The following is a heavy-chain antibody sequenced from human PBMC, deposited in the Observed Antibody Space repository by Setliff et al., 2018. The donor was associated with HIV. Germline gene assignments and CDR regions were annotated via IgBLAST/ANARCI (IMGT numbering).Heavy chain of an antibody. CDR1: GGSISSYY. Sequence: PSETLSLTCTVSGGSISSYYWTWIRQPPGKGLEWIGYIYYSGSTNYNPSLKSRVTISVDTSKNQFSLKLSSVTAADTAVYYCAREEDYNFWSGYDWFDPWGQGTLVTV. CDR3: AREEDYNFWSGYDWFDP. D-gene: IGHD3-3*01. V-gene: IGHV4-59*01. J-gene: IGHJ5*02. CDR2: IYYSGST.